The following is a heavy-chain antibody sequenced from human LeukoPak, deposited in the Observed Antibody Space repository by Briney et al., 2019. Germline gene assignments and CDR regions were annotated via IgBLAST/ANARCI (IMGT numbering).Heavy chain of an antibody. CDR2: IYSGGST. J-gene: IGHJ6*02. Sequence: GGSLRLSCAASGFTVSSNYMSWVRQAPGKGLEWVSVIYSGGSTYYADSVKGRFTISRDNSKNTLYLQMNSLRAEDTAVYYCASSGRDGYNCYYYGMDVWGQGTTVTVSS. V-gene: IGHV3-66*01. CDR1: GFTVSSNY. D-gene: IGHD5-24*01. CDR3: ASSGRDGYNCYYYGMDV.